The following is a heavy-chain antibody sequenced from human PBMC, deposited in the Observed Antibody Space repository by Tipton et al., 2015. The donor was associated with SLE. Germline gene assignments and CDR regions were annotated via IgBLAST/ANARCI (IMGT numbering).Heavy chain of an antibody. CDR3: AKRYDSSGYLAFDI. CDR1: GFTFSSYG. CDR2: IWYDGSNK. V-gene: IGHV3-30*18. J-gene: IGHJ3*02. D-gene: IGHD3-22*01. Sequence: SLRLSCAASGFTFSSYGMRWVRQAPGKGLEWVAVIWYDGSNKYYADSVKGRFTISRDNSKNTLYLQMNSLRAEDTAVYYCAKRYDSSGYLAFDIWGQGTMVTVSS.